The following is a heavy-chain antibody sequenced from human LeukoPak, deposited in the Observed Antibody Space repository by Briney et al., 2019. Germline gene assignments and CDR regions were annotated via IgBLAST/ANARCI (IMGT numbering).Heavy chain of an antibody. CDR1: GFTFSGSA. CDR2: IRDKANSYAT. CDR3: TRWDCTTTGCYPFDY. Sequence: GGSLRLSCAASGFTFSGSAIHWVRQASGKGLEWVGRIRDKANSYATAYIASVKGRFTISRDDSKNTAYLRMSSLKTEDTAVYYCTRWDCTTTGCYPFDYWGQGTLVTVSS. D-gene: IGHD2-2*01. J-gene: IGHJ4*02. V-gene: IGHV3-73*01.